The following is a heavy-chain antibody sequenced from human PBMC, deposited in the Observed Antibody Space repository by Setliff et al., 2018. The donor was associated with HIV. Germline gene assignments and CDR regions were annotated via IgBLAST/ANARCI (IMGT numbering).Heavy chain of an antibody. D-gene: IGHD3-22*01. V-gene: IGHV3-23*01. J-gene: IGHJ4*02. CDR2: ISGSGGST. CDR1: GFTFSSYS. CDR3: AKSYFVTMIVVVMYPFDY. Sequence: GGSLRLSCAASGFTFSSYSMTWVRQAPGKGLEWVSVISGSGGSTYYADSVKGRFTISRDNSKNTLYLQMNSLRAEATAVYYCAKSYFVTMIVVVMYPFDYWGQGTLVTVSS.